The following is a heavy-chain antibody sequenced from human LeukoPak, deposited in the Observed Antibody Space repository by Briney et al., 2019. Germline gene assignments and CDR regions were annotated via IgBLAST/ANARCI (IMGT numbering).Heavy chain of an antibody. D-gene: IGHD2-2*01. CDR1: GGSFSGYY. CDR3: ASVDVVVPADEESNYYYYGMDV. J-gene: IGHJ6*04. Sequence: PSETLSLTCAVYGGSFSGYYWSWIRQPPGKGLEWIGEINHSGSTNYNPSLKSRVTISVDTSKNQFSLKLSSVTAADTAVYYCASVDVVVPADEESNYYYYGMDVWGKGTTVAVSS. CDR2: INHSGST. V-gene: IGHV4-34*01.